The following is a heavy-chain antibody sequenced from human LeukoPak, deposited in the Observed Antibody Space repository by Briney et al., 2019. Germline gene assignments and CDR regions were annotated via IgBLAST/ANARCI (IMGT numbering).Heavy chain of an antibody. CDR3: ARGLGDYNTDWFPVSGY. J-gene: IGHJ4*02. CDR1: GYTFTTYD. V-gene: IGHV1-8*01. CDR2: MNPGSGDT. D-gene: IGHD3-9*01. Sequence: ASAKVSCKASGYTFTTYDMTWVRQATGQGLEWMGWMNPGSGDTAYAQKFQDRVTMTRDTSISTAYMELSSLESEDTAIYYCARGLGDYNTDWFPVSGYWGQGTLVTVSS.